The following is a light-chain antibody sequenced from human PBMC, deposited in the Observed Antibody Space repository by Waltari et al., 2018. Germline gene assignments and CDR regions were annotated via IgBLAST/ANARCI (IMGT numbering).Light chain of an antibody. CDR2: GAS. J-gene: IGKJ1*01. V-gene: IGKV3-20*01. Sequence: EIVLTQSPGTLSLSPGERATLTCRASPSFSNGYIAWYQQKPGQSPRLLIYGASSRATGIPDRFSGSGSGTDFTLTISRLEPEDFAVYYCQQYDNSPPWTFGQGTKVEIK. CDR3: QQYDNSPPWT. CDR1: PSFSNGY.